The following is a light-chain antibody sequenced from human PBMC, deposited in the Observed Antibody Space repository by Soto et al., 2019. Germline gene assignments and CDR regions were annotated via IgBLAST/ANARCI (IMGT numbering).Light chain of an antibody. Sequence: EIVITQTKATLSVSPGEIATLSCMAGQGVTTNFAWYQQKSGQSPRLLIYDVSIRATGVPARFSATGSETDFTLTISGLQSEDSAVYFCQQYNNWPFSFGQGTLLAV. CDR3: QQYNNWPFS. J-gene: IGKJ5*01. CDR2: DVS. V-gene: IGKV3-15*01. CDR1: QGVTTN.